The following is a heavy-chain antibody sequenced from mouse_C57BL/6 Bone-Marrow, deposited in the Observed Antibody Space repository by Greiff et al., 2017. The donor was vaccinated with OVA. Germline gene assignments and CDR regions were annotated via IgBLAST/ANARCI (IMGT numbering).Heavy chain of an antibody. J-gene: IGHJ4*01. CDR1: GYTFTSYW. CDR2: IDPSDSDT. CDR3: ARASMDY. Sequence: QVQLQQPGAELVKPGASVKLSCKASGYTFTSYWMQWVKQRPGQGLEWIGEIDPSDSDTNYNQKFKGKATLTVDTSSSTAYMQLSSLTAEDSAVYYCARASMDYWGQGTSVTVSS. V-gene: IGHV1-50*01.